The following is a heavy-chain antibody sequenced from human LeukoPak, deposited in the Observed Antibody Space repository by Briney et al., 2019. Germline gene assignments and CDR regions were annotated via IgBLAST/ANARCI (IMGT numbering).Heavy chain of an antibody. CDR2: IIPIFGTA. CDR3: ATWRGYCSSTSCYTTPHDEYWFDP. Sequence: ASVKVSCKASGGTFSSYAISWVRQAPGQGLEWMGGIIPIFGTANHAQKFQGRVTITADESTSTAYMELSSLRSEDTAVYYCATWRGYCSSTSCYTTPHDEYWFDPWGQGTLVTVSS. V-gene: IGHV1-69*13. J-gene: IGHJ5*02. CDR1: GGTFSSYA. D-gene: IGHD2-2*02.